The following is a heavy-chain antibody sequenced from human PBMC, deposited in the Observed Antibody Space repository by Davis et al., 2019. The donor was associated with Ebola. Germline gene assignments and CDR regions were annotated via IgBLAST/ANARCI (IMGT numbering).Heavy chain of an antibody. D-gene: IGHD2-2*01. CDR1: GGSLNDYY. J-gene: IGHJ4*02. CDR3: ASPHQIRGKDCFDS. Sequence: PSETLSLTCGVYGGSLNDYYWSWIRQPPGKGLDWIGEIDYRGKAKYNPYLKSRATLSIDTSRKQFSLKLTSVTAADTAVYYCASPHQIRGKDCFDSWGQGTLVTVSS. CDR2: IDYRGKA. V-gene: IGHV4-34*01.